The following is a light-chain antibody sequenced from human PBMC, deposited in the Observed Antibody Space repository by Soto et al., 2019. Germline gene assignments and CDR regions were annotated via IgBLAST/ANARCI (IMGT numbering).Light chain of an antibody. Sequence: EILLTPSPGTLSLSPGERATLSCRASHSVSSSYLAWYQQKPGQAPRLLIYGASSRATGIPDRFSGSGSGTDFTLTISRLEPEDFAVYYCQQYGSSPTWTFGQGTKVDIK. CDR3: QQYGSSPTWT. CDR2: GAS. CDR1: HSVSSSY. V-gene: IGKV3-20*01. J-gene: IGKJ1*01.